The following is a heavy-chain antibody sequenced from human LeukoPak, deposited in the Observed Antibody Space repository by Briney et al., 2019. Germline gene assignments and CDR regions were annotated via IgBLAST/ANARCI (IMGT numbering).Heavy chain of an antibody. J-gene: IGHJ5*02. Sequence: SETLSLTCSVSGDSISSSSSYWGWIRQPPGKGLEWIGSIYYSGSTNYNPSLKSRVTISVDTSKNQFSLKLSSVTAADTAVYYCARAVCNYYDSSGYWRIRCWFDPWGQGTLVTVSS. CDR3: ARAVCNYYDSSGYWRIRCWFDP. CDR2: IYYSGST. D-gene: IGHD3-22*01. V-gene: IGHV4-39*07. CDR1: GDSISSSSSY.